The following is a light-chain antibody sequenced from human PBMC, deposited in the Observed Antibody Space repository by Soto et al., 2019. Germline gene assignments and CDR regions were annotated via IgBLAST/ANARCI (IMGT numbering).Light chain of an antibody. CDR3: QQYGTSPIT. CDR2: GAS. Sequence: ENVLTQSPGTLSLSPGERATLSCRASQTVSSYLTWYQQRTGQAPRLLIYGASKRATDIPDRFSGSGSGTDFTLNISRLEREDCALYYCQQYGTSPITFGQGTRREIK. CDR1: QTVSSY. J-gene: IGKJ5*01. V-gene: IGKV3-20*01.